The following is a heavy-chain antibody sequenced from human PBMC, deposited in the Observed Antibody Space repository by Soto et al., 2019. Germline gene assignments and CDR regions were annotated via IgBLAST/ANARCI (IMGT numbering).Heavy chain of an antibody. J-gene: IGHJ4*02. CDR1: RFTFSNYG. V-gene: IGHV3-30*18. CDR2: ISHDGTVK. D-gene: IGHD5-18*01. Sequence: QVQLVESGGGVVQPGRSLRLSCAASRFTFSNYGMQWVRQARGKGLEWVAVISHDGTVKYYADSVKGRFTISRDNFQNTLDLQMDSLRAEDTAVYYCAKERDTRSSSCFDSWGQGTLVTVSS. CDR3: AKERDTRSSSCFDS.